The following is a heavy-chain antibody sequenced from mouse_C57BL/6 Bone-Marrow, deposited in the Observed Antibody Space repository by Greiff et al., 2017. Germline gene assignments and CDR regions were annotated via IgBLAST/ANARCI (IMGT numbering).Heavy chain of an antibody. CDR2: IRNGGGST. D-gene: IGHD1-1*02. CDR3: ARQGGHAMDY. V-gene: IGHV5-12*01. CDR1: GFTFSDYY. Sequence: DVKLVESGGGLVQPGGSLKLSCAASGFTFSDYYMYWVRQTPEKRLEWVAYIRNGGGSTYYPDTVKGRFTISRDNAKNTLYLQMSRLKSEDTAMYYCARQGGHAMDYWGQGTSVTVSS. J-gene: IGHJ4*01.